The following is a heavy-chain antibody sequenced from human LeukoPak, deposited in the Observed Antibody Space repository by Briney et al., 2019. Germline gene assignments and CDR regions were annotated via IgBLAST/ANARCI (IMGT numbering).Heavy chain of an antibody. Sequence: PGGSLRLSRIASRFTLNQHSISGVRQSPVKGLEGVASIRPDGSAVFYVDSVKGRFTLSRDNVKDPLDVQMNSLRAEDTAVYYCARFGLPYSIDLWGQGTMVTVSS. D-gene: IGHD3/OR15-3a*01. V-gene: IGHV3-7*01. CDR1: RFTLNQHS. CDR3: ARFGLPYSIDL. CDR2: IRPDGSAV. J-gene: IGHJ6*02.